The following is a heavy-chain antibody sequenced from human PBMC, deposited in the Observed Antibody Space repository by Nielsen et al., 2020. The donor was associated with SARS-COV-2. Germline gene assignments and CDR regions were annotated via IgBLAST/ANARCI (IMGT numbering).Heavy chain of an antibody. CDR1: GFSFDDDG. J-gene: IGHJ6*02. V-gene: IGHV3-20*04. CDR3: ARGYLAAPYYYGMDV. CDR2: INWNGGRT. Sequence: GGSLSLSCAASGFSFDDDGMSSVRQVPGRGLEWVSGINWNGGRTGYADSVRGRFTISRDNAQSSLYLQMNSLRVEDTGLYYCARGYLAAPYYYGMDVWGQGTKVTVSS. D-gene: IGHD6-25*01.